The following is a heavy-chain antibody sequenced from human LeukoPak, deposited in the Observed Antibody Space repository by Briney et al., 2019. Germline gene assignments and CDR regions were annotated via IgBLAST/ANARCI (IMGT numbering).Heavy chain of an antibody. V-gene: IGHV4-31*11. CDR2: IYYSGST. Sequence: SETLSLTCAVSGGSISSSNWWSWVRQHPGKGLEWIGYIYYSGSTYYNPSLKSRVTILVDTSKNQFSLKLSSVTAADTAVYYCARATVALDYWGQGTLVTVSS. J-gene: IGHJ4*02. CDR3: ARATVALDY. D-gene: IGHD6-19*01. CDR1: GGSISSSNW.